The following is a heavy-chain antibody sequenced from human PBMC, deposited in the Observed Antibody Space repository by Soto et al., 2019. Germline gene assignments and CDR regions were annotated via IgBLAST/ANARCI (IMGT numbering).Heavy chain of an antibody. D-gene: IGHD3-22*01. CDR2: INSDGSST. J-gene: IGHJ3*02. V-gene: IGHV3-74*01. CDR1: GFTFSSYW. Sequence: GGSLRLSCAASGFTFSSYWMHWVRQAPGKGLVWVSRINSDGSSTSYANSVKGRFTISRDNAKNTLYLQMNSLRAEDTAVYYCARGTYYYDSSGYYYRDDAFDIWGQGTMVTVSS. CDR3: ARGTYYYDSSGYYYRDDAFDI.